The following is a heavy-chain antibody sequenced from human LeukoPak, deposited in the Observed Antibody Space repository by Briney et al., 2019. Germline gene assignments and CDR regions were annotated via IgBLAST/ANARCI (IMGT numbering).Heavy chain of an antibody. CDR3: AREYGDYVFFDY. V-gene: IGHV4-30-2*01. D-gene: IGHD4-17*01. CDR2: IYHSGST. J-gene: IGHJ4*02. CDR1: GGSISSGGYS. Sequence: SQTLSLTCAVSGGSISSGGYSWSWIRQPPGKGLEWIGYIYHSGSTYYDPSLKSRVTISVDRSKNQFSLKLSSVTAADTAVYYCAREYGDYVFFDYWGQGTLVTVSS.